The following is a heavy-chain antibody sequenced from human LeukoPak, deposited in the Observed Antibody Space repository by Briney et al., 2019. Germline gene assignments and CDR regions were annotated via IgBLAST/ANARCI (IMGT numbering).Heavy chain of an antibody. CDR3: ARSPAYSSGWYDDY. CDR1: GGSICSGVFY. V-gene: IGHV4-31*03. D-gene: IGHD6-19*01. J-gene: IGHJ4*02. CDR2: VYYSGSA. Sequence: SQTLSLTCTVSGGSICSGVFYWSWIRQQPGKGLEWIGYVYYSGSAYYNPSLKSRLTISVDTSKNQFSLKLSSVTAADTAVYYCARSPAYSSGWYDDYWGQGTLVTVTS.